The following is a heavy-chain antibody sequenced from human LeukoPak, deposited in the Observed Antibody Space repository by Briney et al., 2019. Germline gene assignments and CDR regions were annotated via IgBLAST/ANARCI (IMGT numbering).Heavy chain of an antibody. CDR1: GFTFSSYS. CDR3: ARDGQDSSGFLDY. D-gene: IGHD3-22*01. Sequence: SGGSLRLSCAASGFTFSSYSMNWVRQAPGKGLEWVSSISSSSSYIYYADSVKGRFTISRDNAKNSLYLQMNSLRAEDTAVYYCARDGQDSSGFLDYWGQGTLVTVSS. CDR2: ISSSSSYI. J-gene: IGHJ4*02. V-gene: IGHV3-21*01.